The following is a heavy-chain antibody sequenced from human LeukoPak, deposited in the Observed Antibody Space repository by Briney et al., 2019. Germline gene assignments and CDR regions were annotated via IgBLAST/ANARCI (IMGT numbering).Heavy chain of an antibody. Sequence: AGSLRLSCAASGFTFRSFWMHWVRQVPGKGLLWVSLINPDGSGTYYADSVKGRFTISRDNVENTLYLQMNSLRAEDTAVYYCARGTAYAFDTWGQGTMVTVSS. CDR3: ARGTAYAFDT. D-gene: IGHD1-1*01. V-gene: IGHV3-74*01. J-gene: IGHJ3*02. CDR1: GFTFRSFW. CDR2: INPDGSGT.